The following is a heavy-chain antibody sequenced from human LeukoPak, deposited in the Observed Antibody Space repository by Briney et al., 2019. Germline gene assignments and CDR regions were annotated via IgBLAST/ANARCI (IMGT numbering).Heavy chain of an antibody. CDR2: IYSGGST. CDR1: GFTFSSYA. CDR3: ARDGDADYYFDP. D-gene: IGHD4-17*01. J-gene: IGHJ5*02. Sequence: GRSLRLSCAASGFTFSSYAMSWVRQAPGKGLEWVSVIYSGGSTYYADSVKGRFTISRDNSKNMLYLHMNSLRAEDTAVYYCARDGDADYYFDPWGQGTLVTVSS. V-gene: IGHV3-66*01.